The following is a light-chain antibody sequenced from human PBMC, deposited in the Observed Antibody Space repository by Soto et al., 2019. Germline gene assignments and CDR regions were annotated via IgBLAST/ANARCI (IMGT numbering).Light chain of an antibody. CDR1: SGHSSYI. V-gene: IGLV4-60*03. CDR3: ETWDSNTWDVV. Sequence: QLVLTQSSSASASLGSSVKLTCTLSSGHSSYIIAWHQQQPGKAPRYLMKLEGSGSYNKGSGVPDRFSGSSSGADRYLTISNLQSEDEADYYYETWDSNTWDVVFGGGTKLTVL. CDR2: LEGSGSY. J-gene: IGLJ2*01.